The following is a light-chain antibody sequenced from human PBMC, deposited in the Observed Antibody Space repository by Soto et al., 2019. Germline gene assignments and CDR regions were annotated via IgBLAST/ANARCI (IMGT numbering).Light chain of an antibody. Sequence: VLTQATGTLSLSPWDRVTLSCRASQSVYNNYLAWYQQKPGLPPRLLIYDASSRPPGIPDRFSGSGSGTDFTLTISKLEPVDFAVYYCHQSATFGPGTKVDIK. CDR2: DAS. CDR3: HQSAT. V-gene: IGKV3-20*01. J-gene: IGKJ3*01. CDR1: QSVYNNY.